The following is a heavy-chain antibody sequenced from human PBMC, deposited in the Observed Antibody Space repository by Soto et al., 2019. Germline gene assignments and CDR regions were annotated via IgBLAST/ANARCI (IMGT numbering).Heavy chain of an antibody. CDR3: ARSPGSSTSLEIYYYYYYGMDV. D-gene: IGHD2-2*01. CDR1: GGTASSYA. J-gene: IGHJ6*02. CDR2: LIPISDTT. Sequence: QVQLVQSGAEVKKPGSSGKVSCKASGGTASSYAISWVRHAPGQGLEWMGGLIPISDTTNDAQKVQGIGTITADASTSTAYMELSSMRYEDTAVYYCARSPGSSTSLEIYYYYYYGMDVWGQGTTVTVS. V-gene: IGHV1-69*01.